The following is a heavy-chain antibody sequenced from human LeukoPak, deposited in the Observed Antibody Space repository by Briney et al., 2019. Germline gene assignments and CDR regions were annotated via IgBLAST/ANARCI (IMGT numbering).Heavy chain of an antibody. CDR2: IWYDGSRT. CDR1: GFTFSTSG. Sequence: SGGSLRLSCAASGFTFSTSGMHWIRQAPGKGLEWVAFIWYDGSRTYYAASVEGRFTVSRDNSKRTVYLQMDGLRAEDTAVYYCAKEGLLTDSRRLYHFDHWGQGTLVTVSS. CDR3: AKEGLLTDSRRLYHFDH. J-gene: IGHJ4*02. D-gene: IGHD6-13*01. V-gene: IGHV3-33*03.